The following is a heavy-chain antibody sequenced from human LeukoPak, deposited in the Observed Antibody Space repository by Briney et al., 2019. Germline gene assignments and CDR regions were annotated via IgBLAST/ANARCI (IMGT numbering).Heavy chain of an antibody. CDR2: ISDNAGAI. D-gene: IGHD2/OR15-2a*01. CDR1: GFTFSDYD. CDR3: AKVTLSNSWDMHFDY. J-gene: IGHJ4*02. Sequence: PGGSLRLSCAASGFTFSDYDMSWVRQAPGEGLEWVSSISDNAGAIHYADSVKGGFTISTDNSNNTLYLHMNSLRSEDTAVYYCAKVTLSNSWDMHFDYWGQGTLVTVSS. V-gene: IGHV3-23*01.